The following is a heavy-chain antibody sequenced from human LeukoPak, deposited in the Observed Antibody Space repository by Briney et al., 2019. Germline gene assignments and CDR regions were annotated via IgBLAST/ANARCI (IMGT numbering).Heavy chain of an antibody. CDR1: GFTVSSNS. D-gene: IGHD4/OR15-4a*01. CDR3: ARRAGAYSHPYDY. Sequence: PGGSLRLSCTVSGFTVSSNSMSWVRQAPGKGMEWVSFIYRGSTHYSDSVKGRVTISRDNSKNTLYLQMNSLRAEDTAVYYCARRAGAYSHPYDYWGQGTLVTVSS. V-gene: IGHV3-53*01. J-gene: IGHJ4*02. CDR2: IYRGST.